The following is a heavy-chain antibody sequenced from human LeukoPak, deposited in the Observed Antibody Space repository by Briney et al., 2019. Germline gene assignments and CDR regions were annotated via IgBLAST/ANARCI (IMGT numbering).Heavy chain of an antibody. CDR2: INHSGST. Sequence: SETLSLTCAVYGGSFSGYYWSWIRQPPGKGLEWIGEINHSGSTYYNPSLKSRVTISVDTSKNQFSLKLTSVTAADTAVYYCARHDRCSSTSCSLYYFDYWGQGTLVTVSS. CDR1: GGSFSGYY. J-gene: IGHJ4*02. V-gene: IGHV4-34*01. CDR3: ARHDRCSSTSCSLYYFDY. D-gene: IGHD2-2*01.